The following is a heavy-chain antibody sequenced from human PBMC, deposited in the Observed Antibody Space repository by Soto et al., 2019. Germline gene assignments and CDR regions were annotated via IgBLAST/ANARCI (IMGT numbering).Heavy chain of an antibody. CDR1: GFTFDDYA. CDR3: ANALEGQYYYGMDV. CDR2: ISWNGGSM. V-gene: IGHV3-9*01. Sequence: GGSLRLSCAAPGFTFDDYAMHWVRQAPGKGLEWVSGISWNGGSMGYADSVKGRFTISRDNAKNSLYLQMNSLRAEDTALYYCANALEGQYYYGMDVWGQGTTVTVSS. J-gene: IGHJ6*02.